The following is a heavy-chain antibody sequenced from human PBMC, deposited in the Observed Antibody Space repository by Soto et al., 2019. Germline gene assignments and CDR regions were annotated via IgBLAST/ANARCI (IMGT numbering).Heavy chain of an antibody. CDR1: GLTVSHNY. Sequence: GSLRLSCVASGLTVSHNYMAWVRQAPEMGLEWVSILYTEGTTYYADSVKGRFTISRDSSKNSLFLQMDSLRAEDTAVYYCVRPRPSGENYGMDVWGQGTTVTVSS. D-gene: IGHD3-16*01. J-gene: IGHJ6*02. V-gene: IGHV3-53*01. CDR2: LYTEGTT. CDR3: VRPRPSGENYGMDV.